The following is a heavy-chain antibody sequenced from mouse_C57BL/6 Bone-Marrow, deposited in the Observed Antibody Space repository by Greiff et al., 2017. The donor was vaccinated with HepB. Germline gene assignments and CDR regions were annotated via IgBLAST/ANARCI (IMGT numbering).Heavy chain of an antibody. V-gene: IGHV1-82*01. J-gene: IGHJ2*01. CDR1: GYAFSSSW. Sequence: VQLQQSGPELVKPGASVKISCKASGYAFSSSWMNWVKQRPGKGLEWIGRIYPGDGDTNYNGKFKGKATLTADKSSSTAYMQLSSLTSEDSAVYFCAIYYSNYTYYFDYWGQGTTLTVSS. D-gene: IGHD2-5*01. CDR3: AIYYSNYTYYFDY. CDR2: IYPGDGDT.